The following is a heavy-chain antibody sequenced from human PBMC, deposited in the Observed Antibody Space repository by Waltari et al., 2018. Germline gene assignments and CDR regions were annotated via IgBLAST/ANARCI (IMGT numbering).Heavy chain of an antibody. Sequence: QVQLVESGGGVVQSGRSLRLSCAASGFSLSKYAVHWVRQAPGKGLEWVGVTSPDGFNKYYAYSVQGRCTISRDRSLQMSALRSEDTAVYYCARGGSDRAPLDYWGRGTLVTVSS. CDR1: GFSLSKYA. CDR2: TSPDGFNK. CDR3: ARGGSDRAPLDY. J-gene: IGHJ4*02. D-gene: IGHD1-1*01. V-gene: IGHV3-30*15.